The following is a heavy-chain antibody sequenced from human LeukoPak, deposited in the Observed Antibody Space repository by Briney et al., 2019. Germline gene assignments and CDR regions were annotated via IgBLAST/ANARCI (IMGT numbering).Heavy chain of an antibody. CDR2: MNPNNGNT. Sequence: GASVKVSCKASGFTFTSYVINWVRQASGQGLEWMGWMNPNNGNTGYAQKFQGRVTMTRDTSISTAYMEQRGLRSEDTAVYYCVRDGEGVAISVNYWFDPWGQGTLVTVSS. CDR1: GFTFTSYV. J-gene: IGHJ5*02. D-gene: IGHD3-10*01. V-gene: IGHV1-8*01. CDR3: VRDGEGVAISVNYWFDP.